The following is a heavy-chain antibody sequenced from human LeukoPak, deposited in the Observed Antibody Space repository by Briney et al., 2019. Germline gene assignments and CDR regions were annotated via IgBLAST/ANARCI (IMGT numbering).Heavy chain of an antibody. J-gene: IGHJ4*02. CDR1: GYSFTSYW. Sequence: PGESLKISCKGSGYSFTSYWIGWVRQMPGKGLEWMGIIYPGDSDTRYSPSFQGQVTISADKSISTAYLQWSSLKASDTAMYYCARVSGWYDPPGYYFDYWGQGTLVTVSS. V-gene: IGHV5-51*01. CDR2: IYPGDSDT. CDR3: ARVSGWYDPPGYYFDY. D-gene: IGHD6-19*01.